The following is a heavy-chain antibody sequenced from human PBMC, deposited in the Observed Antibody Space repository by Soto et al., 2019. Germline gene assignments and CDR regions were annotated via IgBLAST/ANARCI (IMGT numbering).Heavy chain of an antibody. Sequence: SGPTLVNPTQTLTLTCTFSGFSMTVNGEGVGWIRQPPGKALEWLALIYWADDKRYSPSLRNRLTITLDNSKDQVILTMTDMGPADTATYYCAHGYVQLLATFHYFDSWGQGTQVTVSS. CDR1: GFSMTVNGEG. CDR2: IYWADDK. D-gene: IGHD2-2*01. J-gene: IGHJ4*02. V-gene: IGHV2-5*02. CDR3: AHGYVQLLATFHYFDS.